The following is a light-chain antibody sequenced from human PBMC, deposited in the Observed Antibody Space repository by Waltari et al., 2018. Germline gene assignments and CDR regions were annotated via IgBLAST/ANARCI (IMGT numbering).Light chain of an antibody. CDR3: CSFTRTSTWV. J-gene: IGLJ3*02. CDR2: EVN. CDR1: NGDIGNYNY. V-gene: IGLV2-14*01. Sequence: QSALTQPASVSGSPGQSITISCTGTNGDIGNYNYVSWYQQHPGKAPQLMIYEVNNRPSGVSSRFSGSKSGNTASLTISGLQAEDEADYYCCSFTRTSTWVFGGGTKLTVL.